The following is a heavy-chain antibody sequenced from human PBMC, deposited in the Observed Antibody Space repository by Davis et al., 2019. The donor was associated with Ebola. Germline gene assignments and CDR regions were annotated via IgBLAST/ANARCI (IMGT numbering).Heavy chain of an antibody. V-gene: IGHV3-7*03. Sequence: GGSLRLSCAASGFTFSSYWMSWVRQAPGKGLEWVANIKQDGSEKYYVDSVKGRFTISRDNAKNSLYLQMNSLRAEDTALYYCAKDSSSSYYYYYGMDVWGQGTTVTVSS. J-gene: IGHJ6*02. CDR3: AKDSSSSYYYYYGMDV. D-gene: IGHD6-6*01. CDR2: IKQDGSEK. CDR1: GFTFSSYW.